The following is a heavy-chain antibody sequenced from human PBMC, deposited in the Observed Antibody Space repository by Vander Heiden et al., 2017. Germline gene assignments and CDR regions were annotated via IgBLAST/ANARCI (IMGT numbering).Heavy chain of an antibody. CDR3: ARRGSGGTLIRGVDNWFDP. CDR2: IYYSGST. V-gene: IGHV4-39*01. Sequence: QLQLQESGPGLVKPSETLSLTCTVSGGSISSSSHYWGWIRQPPGKGLEWIGSIYYSGSTYYKSSLKSRVTISADTSKNQFSLKLSSVTAADTAVYFCARRGSGGTLIRGVDNWFDPWCQGTLVTVSS. J-gene: IGHJ5*02. D-gene: IGHD3-10*01. CDR1: GGSISSSSHY.